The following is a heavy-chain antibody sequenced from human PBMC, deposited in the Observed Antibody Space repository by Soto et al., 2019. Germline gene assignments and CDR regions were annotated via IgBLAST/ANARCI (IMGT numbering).Heavy chain of an antibody. CDR3: TSYFWSGPNTIDY. Sequence: GGSLRLSCAASGFTFSGSAMHWVRQASGKGLEWVGRIRSKANSYATAYAASVKGRFTISRDDSKNTAYLQMNSLKTEDTAVYYCTSYFWSGPNTIDYWGQGTLVTVSS. CDR1: GFTFSGSA. CDR2: IRSKANSYAT. D-gene: IGHD3-3*01. J-gene: IGHJ4*02. V-gene: IGHV3-73*01.